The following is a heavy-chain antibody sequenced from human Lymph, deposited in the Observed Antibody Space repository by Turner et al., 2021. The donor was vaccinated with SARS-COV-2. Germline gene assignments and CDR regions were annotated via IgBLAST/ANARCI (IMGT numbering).Heavy chain of an antibody. Sequence: QVQLVESGGGVVQPGRSLGLPCAASGFTFNNYPMHWVRQAPGKGLEWVAVISYDGSNKYYADSVKGRFTISRDNSKNTLYLQMNSLRAEDTAVYYCARDSSGSGTLDYWGQGTLVTVSS. CDR1: GFTFNNYP. D-gene: IGHD3-10*01. J-gene: IGHJ4*02. CDR2: ISYDGSNK. CDR3: ARDSSGSGTLDY. V-gene: IGHV3-30-3*01.